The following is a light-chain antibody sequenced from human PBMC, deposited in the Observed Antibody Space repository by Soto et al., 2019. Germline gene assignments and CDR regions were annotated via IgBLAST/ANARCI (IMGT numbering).Light chain of an antibody. CDR3: QQYNRYPLT. CDR2: DAS. CDR1: QSVSSW. J-gene: IGKJ4*01. Sequence: DIQMTQSPSTLSASVGDRVTITCRASQSVSSWLAWYQQKPGEAPNLLIFDASNLESGVPSRFSGSGSGTEFTLTISSLQPDDFATYYCQQYNRYPLTFGGGTKVEIK. V-gene: IGKV1-5*01.